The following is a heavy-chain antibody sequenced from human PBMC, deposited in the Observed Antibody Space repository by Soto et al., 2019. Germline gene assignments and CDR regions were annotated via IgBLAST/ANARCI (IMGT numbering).Heavy chain of an antibody. CDR1: GFSLSTSGVG. CDR2: IYWDDDK. Sequence: SGPTLVNPTQTLTLTCTFSGFSLSTSGVGVGWIRQPPGKALEWLALIYWDDDKRYSPSLKSRLTITKDTSKNQVVLTMTNMDPVDTATYCCAHNSITIFGVVSDIWGQGTMVTVSS. V-gene: IGHV2-5*02. J-gene: IGHJ3*02. CDR3: AHNSITIFGVVSDI. D-gene: IGHD3-3*01.